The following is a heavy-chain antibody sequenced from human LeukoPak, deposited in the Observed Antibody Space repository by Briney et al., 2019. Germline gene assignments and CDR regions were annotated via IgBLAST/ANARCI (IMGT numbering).Heavy chain of an antibody. V-gene: IGHV5-51*01. CDR2: IYPRDSQR. D-gene: IGHD1-1*01. CDR1: GYIFSTYR. CDR3: VRHEQTTRRGAFDL. Sequence: GESLKISCQGFGYIFSTYRIGWVRQMPGKGLEWMGIIYPRDSQRMYSPSFRGQVTISADKSISTAYLQWTSLKASDTAIYYCVRHEQTTRRGAFDLWGQGTLVTVSS. J-gene: IGHJ4*02.